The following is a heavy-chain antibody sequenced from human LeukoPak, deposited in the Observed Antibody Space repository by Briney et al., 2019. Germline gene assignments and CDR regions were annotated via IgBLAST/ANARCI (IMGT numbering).Heavy chain of an antibody. D-gene: IGHD6-13*01. CDR2: MNPNSGNT. V-gene: IGHV1-8*01. Sequence: ASVKVSCKASGYTFTSYDINWVRQATGQGLEWMGWMNPNSGNTGYAQKFQGRVAMTRNTSISTAYMELSSLRSEDTAVYYCARGASRSSSWSYYYYYGMDVWGQGTTVTVSS. CDR1: GYTFTSYD. CDR3: ARGASRSSSWSYYYYYGMDV. J-gene: IGHJ6*02.